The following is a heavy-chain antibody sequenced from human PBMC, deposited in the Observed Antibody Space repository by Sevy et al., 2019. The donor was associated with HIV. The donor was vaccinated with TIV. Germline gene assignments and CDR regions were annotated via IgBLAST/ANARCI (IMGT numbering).Heavy chain of an antibody. CDR1: GFTFSSYA. V-gene: IGHV3-23*01. J-gene: IGHJ3*01. CDR3: AKDRITVIGDAFDL. CDR2: ISNSGSDT. D-gene: IGHD4-17*01. Sequence: GGSLRLSCAASGFTFSSYAMHWVRQAPGKGLEWVSAISNSGSDTKYAGSVKGRFTISRDNSKNTLYVQMNSLSAEDTAVYYCAKDRITVIGDAFDLRGQGTMVTVSS.